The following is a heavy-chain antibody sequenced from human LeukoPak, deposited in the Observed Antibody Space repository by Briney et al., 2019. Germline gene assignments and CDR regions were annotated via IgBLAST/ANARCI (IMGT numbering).Heavy chain of an antibody. V-gene: IGHV3-30*04. J-gene: IGHJ4*02. CDR1: GFTFSSYA. CDR2: ISYDGSNK. Sequence: GGSLRLSCAASGFTFSSYAMHWVRQAPGKGLEWVAVISYDGSNKYYADSVKGRFTISRDNSKNTLYLQMNSLRAEDTAVYYCARGPGTATVIILPYWGQGTLVTVSS. D-gene: IGHD5-18*01. CDR3: ARGPGTATVIILPY.